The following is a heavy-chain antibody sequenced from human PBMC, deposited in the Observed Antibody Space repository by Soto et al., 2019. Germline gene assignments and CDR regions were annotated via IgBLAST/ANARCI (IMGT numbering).Heavy chain of an antibody. CDR3: AREIVTAGGNNYFDP. J-gene: IGHJ5*02. CDR1: GGTVASSHW. V-gene: IGHV4-4*01. D-gene: IGHD2-21*02. Sequence: XGTLSLTCGVSGGTVASSHWWSCVRQSPGGGLEWIGNVYHTGDTNFNPSLRSRVTISVDKSNNQFSLRLNSLTAADTAVYFCAREIVTAGGNNYFDPWGPGTPVTVSS. CDR2: VYHTGDT.